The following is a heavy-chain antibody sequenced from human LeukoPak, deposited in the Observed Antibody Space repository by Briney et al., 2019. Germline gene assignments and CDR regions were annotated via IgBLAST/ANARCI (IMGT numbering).Heavy chain of an antibody. CDR2: ISYDGSNK. J-gene: IGHJ4*02. CDR1: GFTVSSNF. V-gene: IGHV3-30-3*01. CDR3: ARDLRSSWYEAGGY. Sequence: GGSLRLSCAASGFTVSSNFMTWVRQAPGKGLEWVAVISYDGSNKYYADSVKGRFTISRDNSKNTLYLQMNSLRAEDTAVYYCARDLRSSWYEAGGYWGQGTLVTVSS. D-gene: IGHD6-13*01.